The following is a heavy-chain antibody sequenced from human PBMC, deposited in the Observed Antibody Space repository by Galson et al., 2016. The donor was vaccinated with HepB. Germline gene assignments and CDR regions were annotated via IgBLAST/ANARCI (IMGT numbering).Heavy chain of an antibody. CDR2: TYYRSKWSS. Sequence: CAISGDSVSRNTAAWNWIRQSPSRGLEWLGRTYYRSKWSSDYAVSMKSRITINADTSMNQFSLQLNSVTPEDTAVYYCASWTGAYVQWGQGTLVTVSS. J-gene: IGHJ4*02. CDR3: ASWTGAYVQ. V-gene: IGHV6-1*01. CDR1: GDSVSRNTAA. D-gene: IGHD3/OR15-3a*01.